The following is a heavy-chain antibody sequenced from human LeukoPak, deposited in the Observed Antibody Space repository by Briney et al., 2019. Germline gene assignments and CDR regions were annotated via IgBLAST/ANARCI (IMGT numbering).Heavy chain of an antibody. CDR1: GGSISSSSYY. Sequence: SETLSLTCTVSGGSISSSSYYWGWIRQPPGKGLEWIGSIYYSGSTYYNPSLKSRVTISVDTSKNQFSLKQSSVTAADTAVYYCARGYYYDSSGYYYPRIGFDYWGQGTLVTVSS. CDR3: ARGYYYDSSGYYYPRIGFDY. CDR2: IYYSGST. D-gene: IGHD3-22*01. V-gene: IGHV4-39*07. J-gene: IGHJ4*02.